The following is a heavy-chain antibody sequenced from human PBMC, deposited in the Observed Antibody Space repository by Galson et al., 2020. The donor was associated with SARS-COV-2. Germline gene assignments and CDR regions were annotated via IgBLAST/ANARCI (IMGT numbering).Heavy chain of an antibody. D-gene: IGHD6-13*01. CDR2: TYYRSKWYN. CDR3: ARDFQDSTYY. J-gene: IGHJ4*01. Sequence: SETLSLTCAISGDSVSSDSAAWNWIRQSPSRGLEWLGRTYYRSKWYNDYAESVRSRITINPDTSRNQFSLQLDSVTPEDTAIYYCARDFQDSTYYWGHGTLVTFSP. V-gene: IGHV6-1*01. CDR1: GDSVSSDSAA.